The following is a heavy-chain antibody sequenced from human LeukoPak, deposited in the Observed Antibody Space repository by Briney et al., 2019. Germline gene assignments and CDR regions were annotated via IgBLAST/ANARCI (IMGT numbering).Heavy chain of an antibody. D-gene: IGHD1/OR15-1a*01. Sequence: SEALSLTCTVSGGSLSRSSYYWSWIRQPAGNGLDWIGRIYTRATTHYHPSLKSRVTISVDTSKHQLSLKLSSVTAADTAVYYCARNWNRGWFDPWGQGTLVNVSS. J-gene: IGHJ5*02. CDR2: IYTRATT. V-gene: IGHV4-61*02. CDR3: ARNWNRGWFDP. CDR1: GGSLSRSSYY.